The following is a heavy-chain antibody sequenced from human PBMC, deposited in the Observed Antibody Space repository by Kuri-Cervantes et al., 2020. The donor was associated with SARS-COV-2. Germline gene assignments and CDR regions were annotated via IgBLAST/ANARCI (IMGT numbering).Heavy chain of an antibody. CDR3: AKDRVGVQDF. Sequence: SLKISCAASGFNFSRTDMHWVRQAPGKGLEWVAAISHDGKNKKCIASGKGRFTISRDNSQNTLYLHMKSLRSEDTAMYYCAKDRVGVQDFWGQGTLVTVSS. V-gene: IGHV3-30*18. CDR2: ISHDGKNK. D-gene: IGHD2-21*01. CDR1: GFNFSRTD. J-gene: IGHJ4*02.